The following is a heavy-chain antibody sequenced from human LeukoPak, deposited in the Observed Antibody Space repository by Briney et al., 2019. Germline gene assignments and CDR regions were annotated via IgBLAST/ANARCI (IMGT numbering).Heavy chain of an antibody. CDR2: IWYDGTNK. J-gene: IGHJ4*02. D-gene: IGHD3-22*01. V-gene: IGHV3-33*01. Sequence: GGSLRLSCAASGFTFSIYGMHWVRQAPGKGLEWVALIWYDGTNKYYADSVKGRFTISRDNSKNTLYLQMNSLRAEDTAVYSCARDRRAYYYDNSGYLDSWGQGTLVTVSS. CDR1: GFTFSIYG. CDR3: ARDRRAYYYDNSGYLDS.